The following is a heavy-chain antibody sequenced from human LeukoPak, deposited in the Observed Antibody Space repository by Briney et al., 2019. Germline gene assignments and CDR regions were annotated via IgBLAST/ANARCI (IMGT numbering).Heavy chain of an antibody. CDR1: GYTFKTYA. V-gene: IGHV1-18*01. J-gene: IGHJ4*02. Sequence: ASVKVSCKASGYTFKTYAISWVRQAPGQGLEWMGWTSTYNGDTKYAQKFQGRVTMTTDTSTTTACIELRSLRSDDTAVYYCARDPSNTSGWYIYFDYWGQGALVTVSS. CDR3: ARDPSNTSGWYIYFDY. CDR2: TSTYNGDT. D-gene: IGHD6-19*01.